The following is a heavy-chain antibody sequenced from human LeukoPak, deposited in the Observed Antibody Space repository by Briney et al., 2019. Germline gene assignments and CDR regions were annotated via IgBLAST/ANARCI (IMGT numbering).Heavy chain of an antibody. V-gene: IGHV3-33*08. Sequence: GRSLRLSCAASGFTFSSYGMHWVRQAPGKGLEWVAVIWYDGSNKYYADSVKGRFTISRDNSKNTLYLQMNSLRAEDTAVYYCARGALEWLESGGDYWGQGTLVTVSS. J-gene: IGHJ4*02. CDR2: IWYDGSNK. CDR3: ARGALEWLESGGDY. CDR1: GFTFSSYG. D-gene: IGHD3-3*01.